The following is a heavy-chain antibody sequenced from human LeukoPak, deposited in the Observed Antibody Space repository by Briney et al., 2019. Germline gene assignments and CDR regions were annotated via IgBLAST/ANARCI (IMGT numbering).Heavy chain of an antibody. CDR2: ISDDGRKQ. Sequence: PGRSLRLSCVASGFTFRRYDMHWVRQAQGKGLEWVAVISDDGRKQIYADSVKGRFTISRDNSKNTLYLQMNSLREEDTAVYHCARAAAESGAFRDNWFDPWGQGTLVTVSS. CDR1: GFTFRRYD. CDR3: ARAAAESGAFRDNWFDP. D-gene: IGHD2-15*01. V-gene: IGHV3-30*04. J-gene: IGHJ5*02.